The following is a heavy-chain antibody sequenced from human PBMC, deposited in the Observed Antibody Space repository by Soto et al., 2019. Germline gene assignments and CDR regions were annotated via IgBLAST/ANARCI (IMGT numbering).Heavy chain of an antibody. J-gene: IGHJ4*02. Sequence: QVQLVQSGAEVKKPGASVKVSCKTSGYTFAAYYIHWIRQAPGQGLEWMGWINPTSGGTVYAQNFQDRVTMTRDTSISTAYMELRSLNSDDTAVYYCARDPDYGVYWVYFFDSWGQGTPVTVSS. CDR2: INPTSGGT. D-gene: IGHD4-17*01. V-gene: IGHV1-2*02. CDR1: GYTFAAYY. CDR3: ARDPDYGVYWVYFFDS.